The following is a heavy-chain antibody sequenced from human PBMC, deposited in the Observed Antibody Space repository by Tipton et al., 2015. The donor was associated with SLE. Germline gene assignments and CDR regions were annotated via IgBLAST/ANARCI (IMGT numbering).Heavy chain of an antibody. CDR3: AREWGSTSY. CDR1: GGSFSSYY. D-gene: IGHD3-10*01. J-gene: IGHJ4*02. Sequence: TLSLTCAVSGGSFSSYYWSWIRQPPGKGLEWIGEINYSGGTNYNPSLKSRVTISVDTSRMQFSLKMISVSAADTAVYYCAREWGSTSYWGQGTLVTVSS. CDR2: INYSGGT. V-gene: IGHV4-34*01.